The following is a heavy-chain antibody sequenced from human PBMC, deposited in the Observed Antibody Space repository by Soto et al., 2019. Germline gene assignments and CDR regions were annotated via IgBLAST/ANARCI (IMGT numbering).Heavy chain of an antibody. CDR3: AHTYYDFWSGYLQTPYFDY. CDR2: IYWDDK. V-gene: IGHV2-5*01. CDR1: GFSLSTSGVG. J-gene: IGHJ4*02. Sequence: SGPTLVNPTQTLTLTCTFSGFSLSTSGVGVGWIRQPPGKALEWLALIYWDDKRYSPSLKSRLTITKDTSKNQVVLTMTNMDPVDTATYYCAHTYYDFWSGYLQTPYFDYWGQGTLVTVSS. D-gene: IGHD3-3*01.